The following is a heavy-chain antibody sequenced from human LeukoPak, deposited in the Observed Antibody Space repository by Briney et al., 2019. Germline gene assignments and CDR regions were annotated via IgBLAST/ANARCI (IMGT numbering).Heavy chain of an antibody. CDR3: ARALGYSYGAIDY. D-gene: IGHD5-18*01. J-gene: IGHJ4*02. Sequence: SVKVSCKASGYTFTGYYMHWVRQAPGQGLEWMGGIIPIFGTANYAQKFQGRVTITADESTSTAYMELSSLRSEDTAVYYCARALGYSYGAIDYWGQGTLVTVSS. CDR2: IIPIFGTA. CDR1: GYTFTGYY. V-gene: IGHV1-69*13.